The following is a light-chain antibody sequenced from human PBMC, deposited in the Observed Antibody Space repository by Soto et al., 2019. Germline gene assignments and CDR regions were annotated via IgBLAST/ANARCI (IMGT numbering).Light chain of an antibody. J-gene: IGKJ1*01. CDR3: QNYNDYSWT. CDR1: QSISIW. CDR2: KTS. V-gene: IGKV1-5*03. Sequence: DIHMTQSPSTLSASVGDRVTITCRASQSISIWLAWYQQKPGKAPNLWIYKTSSLESGVPSRFSGSGSGTECNLTISSLQPDDFATYYCQNYNDYSWTFGQGTKVEIK.